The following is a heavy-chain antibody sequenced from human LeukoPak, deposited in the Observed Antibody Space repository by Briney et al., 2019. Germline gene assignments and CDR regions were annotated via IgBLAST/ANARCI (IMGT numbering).Heavy chain of an antibody. D-gene: IGHD6-19*01. CDR3: AKDGHCPGALCPTQIAVAGYNDN. J-gene: IGHJ4*02. CDR1: GFIFSTYN. Sequence: GGSLRLSCAASGFIFSTYNMHWVRQAPGKGLEWVSIINYNGDNKYYADSVQGRFTISRDNSKNTVYLQMNSLRAEDKAIYYCAKDGHCPGALCPTQIAVAGYNDNWGQGTLVTVSS. CDR2: INYNGDNK. V-gene: IGHV3-23*01.